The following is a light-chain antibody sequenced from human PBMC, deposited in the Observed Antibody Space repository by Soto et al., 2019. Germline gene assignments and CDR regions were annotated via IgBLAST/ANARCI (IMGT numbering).Light chain of an antibody. Sequence: IVMTHSPATLSVSHGERATLSCRASQSVSSNLAWYQQKPGQAPRLLIYGASTRATGIPARFSGSGSGTEFTLTISSLQSEDFAVYYCQQYNNWPLTFGGGTKVEI. V-gene: IGKV3-15*01. CDR1: QSVSSN. CDR2: GAS. J-gene: IGKJ4*01. CDR3: QQYNNWPLT.